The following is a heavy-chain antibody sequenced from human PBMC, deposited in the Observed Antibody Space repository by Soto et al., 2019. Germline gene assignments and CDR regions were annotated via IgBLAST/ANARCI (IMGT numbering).Heavy chain of an antibody. CDR1: GGTFSSYP. CDR2: IITIFGIV. Sequence: QVRLVQSGAEVKKPGSSVKVSCKASGGTFSSYPLSWVRQAPGQGLEWMGAIITIFGIVNSAQQLQGRVLITADESTSTAIVELRRLTSEDTAVYYCARPRTTETTKGYDYWGQGTLVTVSS. CDR3: ARPRTTETTKGYDY. J-gene: IGHJ4*02. D-gene: IGHD1-1*01. V-gene: IGHV1-69*01.